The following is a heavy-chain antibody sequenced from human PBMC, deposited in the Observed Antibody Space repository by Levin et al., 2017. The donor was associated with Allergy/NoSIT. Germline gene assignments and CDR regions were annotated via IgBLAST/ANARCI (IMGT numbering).Heavy chain of an antibody. CDR2: ISYDGSKK. Sequence: PGRSLRLSCAASGFTFSSYGMHWVRQAPGKGLEWVAVISYDGSKKYYADSVKGRFTISRDNSKNTLYLQMNSLRAEDTAVYYCAKDFGYHDTSGYFLPKNWGQGTLVTVSS. CDR3: AKDFGYHDTSGYFLPKN. D-gene: IGHD3-22*01. J-gene: IGHJ4*02. CDR1: GFTFSSYG. V-gene: IGHV3-30*18.